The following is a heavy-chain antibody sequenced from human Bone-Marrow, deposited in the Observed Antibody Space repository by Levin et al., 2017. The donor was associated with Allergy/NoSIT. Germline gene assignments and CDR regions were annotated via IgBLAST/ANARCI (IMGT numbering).Heavy chain of an antibody. Sequence: PGGSLRLSCAGSGFTSSRHDMTWVRQAPGKGLEWVSGISASGYGSSYADSVKGRFTISRDIVKNMVYLQMNSLRVEDTAVYYCAKGGNFYFYYGLDVWGQGTTVTVSS. CDR1: GFTSSRHD. V-gene: IGHV3-23*01. D-gene: IGHD3-3*01. CDR2: ISASGYGS. CDR3: AKGGNFYFYYGLDV. J-gene: IGHJ6*02.